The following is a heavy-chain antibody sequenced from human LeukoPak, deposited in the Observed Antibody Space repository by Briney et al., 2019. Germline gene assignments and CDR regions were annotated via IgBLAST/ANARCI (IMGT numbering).Heavy chain of an antibody. J-gene: IGHJ4*02. V-gene: IGHV5-51*01. Sequence: ESLTISCKGSGYSFTSYWIGWVRQMPGKGLEWMGVIYPGDSDTRYSPSFQGQVTISADKSISTAYLQWSSLKASDTAMYYCARGYCSGGSCYGRVSFDYWGQGTLVTVSS. CDR3: ARGYCSGGSCYGRVSFDY. CDR1: GYSFTSYW. CDR2: IYPGDSDT. D-gene: IGHD2-15*01.